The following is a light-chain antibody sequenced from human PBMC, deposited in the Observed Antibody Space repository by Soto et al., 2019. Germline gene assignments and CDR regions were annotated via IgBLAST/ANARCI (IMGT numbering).Light chain of an antibody. Sequence: QSVLTQPPSVSAAPGQTVTIPCSGSSPNIGNNYVSWYQQLPGTAPKLLIYENNKRPSGIPDRFSGSKSGTSATLGITGLQTGDEADYYCGTWDSSLSAGVFGGGTKLTVL. V-gene: IGLV1-51*02. CDR3: GTWDSSLSAGV. CDR2: ENN. CDR1: SPNIGNNY. J-gene: IGLJ3*02.